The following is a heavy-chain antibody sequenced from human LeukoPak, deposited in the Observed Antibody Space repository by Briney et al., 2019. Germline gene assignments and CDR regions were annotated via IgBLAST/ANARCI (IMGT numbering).Heavy chain of an antibody. D-gene: IGHD5-18*01. Sequence: SETLSLTCAVSGASISGSGYYWGWIRQPPGKGLEWIGSIYYSGSTYYNPSLKSRVTISVDTSKNQFSLKLSSVTAADTAVYYCATQGYSYGHSFDYWGQGTLVTVSS. V-gene: IGHV4-39*01. J-gene: IGHJ4*02. CDR1: GASISGSGYY. CDR2: IYYSGST. CDR3: ATQGYSYGHSFDY.